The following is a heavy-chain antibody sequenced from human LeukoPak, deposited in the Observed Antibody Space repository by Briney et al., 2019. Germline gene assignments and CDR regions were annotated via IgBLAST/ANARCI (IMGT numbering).Heavy chain of an antibody. Sequence: ASVKVSCKAHEDIFTTYQIHWVRQAPGQGLEWMGWINPNSGGTNYAQKFQGRVTMTRDTSISTAYMELSRLRSDDTAVYYCARDFRAAMVSDWFDPWGQGTLVTVSS. D-gene: IGHD5-18*01. CDR2: INPNSGGT. J-gene: IGHJ5*02. CDR3: ARDFRAAMVSDWFDP. CDR1: EDIFTTYQ. V-gene: IGHV1-2*02.